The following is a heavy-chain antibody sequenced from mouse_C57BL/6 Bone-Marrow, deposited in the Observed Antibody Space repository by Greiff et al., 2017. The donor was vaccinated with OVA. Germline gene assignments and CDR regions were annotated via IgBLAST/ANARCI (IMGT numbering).Heavy chain of an antibody. J-gene: IGHJ3*01. CDR1: GYAFSSSW. CDR2: IYPGDGDT. Sequence: QVQLQQSGPELVKPGASVKISCKASGYAFSSSWMNWVKQRPGKGLEWIGRIYPGDGDTNYNGKFKGKATLTADKSSSTAYMQLSSLTSEDSAVYFCARQLRLRQFAYWGQGTLVTVSA. V-gene: IGHV1-82*01. CDR3: ARQLRLRQFAY. D-gene: IGHD3-2*02.